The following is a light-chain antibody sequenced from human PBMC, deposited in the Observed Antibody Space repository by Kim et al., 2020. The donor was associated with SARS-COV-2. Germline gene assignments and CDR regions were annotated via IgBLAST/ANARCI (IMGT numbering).Light chain of an antibody. CDR3: QQYHNWPPLT. J-gene: IGKJ4*01. CDR2: GAS. V-gene: IGKV3-15*01. Sequence: PRGRATPSCSARHSVCSDISWYHQRPGQAPRLLIYGASTRATVIPARCSVSGSGTEFSLTIGSLQSEDFAVYYCQQYHNWPPLTFGGGTKVDIK. CDR1: HSVCSD.